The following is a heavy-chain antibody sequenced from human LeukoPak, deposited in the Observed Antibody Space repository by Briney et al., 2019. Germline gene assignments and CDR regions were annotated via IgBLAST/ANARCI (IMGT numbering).Heavy chain of an antibody. Sequence: LGGSLRLSCAASGFTFSSYAMSWVRQAPGKGLEWVSAISGSGGSTYYADSVKGRFTISRDNSKNTLYLQMNSLRAEDTAVYYCAKDRGVVVVPAATSYNWFDPWAREPWSPSPQ. J-gene: IGHJ5*02. CDR2: ISGSGGST. V-gene: IGHV3-23*01. D-gene: IGHD2-2*01. CDR3: AKDRGVVVVPAATSYNWFDP. CDR1: GFTFSSYA.